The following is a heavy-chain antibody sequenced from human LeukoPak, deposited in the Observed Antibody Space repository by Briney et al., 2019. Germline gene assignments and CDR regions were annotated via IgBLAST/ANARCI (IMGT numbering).Heavy chain of an antibody. V-gene: IGHV3-23*01. J-gene: IGHJ5*02. CDR3: AKVPVVTYYYDSSGLSWFDP. D-gene: IGHD3-22*01. CDR2: IVGSGGNT. CDR1: GFTFSSYA. Sequence: GGSLRLSCAASGFTFSSYAMNWVRQTPGKGLEWVSSIVGSGGNTYHADSVKGRFTISRDNSENTVYMQMDSLRAEDTAVYYCAKVPVVTYYYDSSGLSWFDPWGQGTLVTVSS.